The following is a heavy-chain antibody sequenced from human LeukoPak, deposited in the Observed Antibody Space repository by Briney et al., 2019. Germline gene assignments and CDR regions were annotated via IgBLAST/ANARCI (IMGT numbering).Heavy chain of an antibody. V-gene: IGHV1-18*01. J-gene: IGHJ4*02. Sequence: ASVKVSCKASGYTFTSYGISWVRQAPGQGLEWMGWISAYNGNTNYAQKLQGRVTMTTDTSTSTAYMELRSLRSDDTAVYYCASLLAVAGKSHSSSPIKFGLEDYWGQGTLVTVSS. CDR2: ISAYNGNT. CDR3: ASLLAVAGKSHSSSPIKFGLEDY. D-gene: IGHD6-19*01. CDR1: GYTFTSYG.